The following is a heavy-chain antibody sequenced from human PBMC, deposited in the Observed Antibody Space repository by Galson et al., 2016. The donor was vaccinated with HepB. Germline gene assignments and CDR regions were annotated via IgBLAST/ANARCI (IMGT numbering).Heavy chain of an antibody. Sequence: SLRLSCAASGFTFTNAWMSLVRQAPGKGLEWVGRIRGKRDGGTTDYAAAVKGRFTISRDDSKNTLYLQMSSLTTEDTAVYYCTARAAKGGQGTLVTVSS. D-gene: IGHD2-15*01. CDR2: IRGKRDGGTT. V-gene: IGHV3-15*01. J-gene: IGHJ4*02. CDR3: TARAAK. CDR1: GFTFTNAW.